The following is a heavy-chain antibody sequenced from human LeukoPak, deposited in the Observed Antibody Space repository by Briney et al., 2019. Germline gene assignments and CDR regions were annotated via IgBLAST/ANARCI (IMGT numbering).Heavy chain of an antibody. CDR2: ISFDGSNN. V-gene: IGHV3-30*01. CDR3: ARGLYGSGSPYGGNFDF. Sequence: GGSLRLSCAASGFTFNNYAMHWVRQAPGKGLEWVAVISFDGSNNYSADAVKGRFTISRDNSKNMLYLQMNSLTTEDTAMYYCARGLYGSGSPYGGNFDFWGQGTLVTVSS. D-gene: IGHD3-10*01. CDR1: GFTFNNYA. J-gene: IGHJ4*02.